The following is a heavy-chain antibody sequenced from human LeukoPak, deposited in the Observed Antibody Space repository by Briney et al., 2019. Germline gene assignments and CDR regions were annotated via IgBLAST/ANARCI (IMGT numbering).Heavy chain of an antibody. CDR1: GYSISSGYY. D-gene: IGHD6-19*01. CDR3: ARAKWDREQWLVRGSFDY. CDR2: IYHSGST. Sequence: SETLSLTCAVSGYSISSGYYWGWIRQPPGKGLEWIGSIYHSGSTYYNPSLKSRVTISVDTSKNQFSLKLSSVTAADTAVYYCARAKWDREQWLVRGSFDYWGQGTLVTVPS. J-gene: IGHJ4*02. V-gene: IGHV4-38-2*01.